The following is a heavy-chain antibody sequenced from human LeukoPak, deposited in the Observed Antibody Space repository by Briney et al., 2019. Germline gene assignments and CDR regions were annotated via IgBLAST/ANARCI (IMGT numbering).Heavy chain of an antibody. J-gene: IGHJ3*02. Sequence: GGSLRLSCAASGFNFRPFWMHWVRQAPGKGLVWVSRISSDGSRISYADSVKGRFTISRDDAKKTLDLQMNSLRAEDTAVYFCARDNGRNGFDIWGQGTMVTVSS. V-gene: IGHV3-74*01. CDR2: ISSDGSRI. CDR3: ARDNGRNGFDI. CDR1: GFNFRPFW.